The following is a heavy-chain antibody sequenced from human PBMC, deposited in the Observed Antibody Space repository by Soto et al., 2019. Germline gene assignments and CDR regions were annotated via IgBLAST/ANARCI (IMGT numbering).Heavy chain of an antibody. D-gene: IGHD6-19*01. CDR2: ISGSGRST. J-gene: IGHJ4*02. CDR3: AKDTYGAVAGTNLDY. CDR1: GFTFSNYA. Sequence: EVQLLESGGGLAQPGGSLTLSCAASGFTFSNYAMSWVRQAPGRGLEWVSVISGSGRSTYYADSVKGRFTISRDNSKNALYLQMSSLRAEDTALYSCAKDTYGAVAGTNLDYWGQGTLVIVSS. V-gene: IGHV3-23*01.